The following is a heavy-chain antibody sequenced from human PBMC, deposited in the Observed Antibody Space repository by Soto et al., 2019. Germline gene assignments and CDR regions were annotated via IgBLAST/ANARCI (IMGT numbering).Heavy chain of an antibody. Sequence: ASLKVYCKASGYTFTGYYMHWVRQAPGQGLEWMGWINPNSGGTNYAQKFQGRVTMTRDTSISTAYMELSRLRSDDTAVYYCARTQYYDILTGYYSYAFDIWGQGTMVTVSS. J-gene: IGHJ3*02. CDR1: GYTFTGYY. CDR2: INPNSGGT. CDR3: ARTQYYDILTGYYSYAFDI. V-gene: IGHV1-2*02. D-gene: IGHD3-9*01.